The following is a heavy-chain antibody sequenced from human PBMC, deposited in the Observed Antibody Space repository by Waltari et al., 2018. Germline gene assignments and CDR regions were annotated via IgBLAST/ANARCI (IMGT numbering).Heavy chain of an antibody. CDR3: AGSLGY. D-gene: IGHD3-16*02. V-gene: IGHV3-48*04. CDR1: GFTFSSSS. Sequence: EVQMVESGGGLVQPGGSRRLSCAASGFTFSSSSMNWVRPAPGRGLDWFSYINNSISSIYYADSVKCRFTISRDNAKNSVYLQMNSLRAEDTAVYYCAGSLGYWGQGTLVTVSS. CDR2: INNSISSI. J-gene: IGHJ1*01.